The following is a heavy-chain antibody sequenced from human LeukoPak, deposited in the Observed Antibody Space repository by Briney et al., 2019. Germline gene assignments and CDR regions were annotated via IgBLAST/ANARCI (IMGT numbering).Heavy chain of an antibody. CDR2: FDPEDGET. CDR1: GYTLTELS. D-gene: IGHD3-3*01. J-gene: IGHJ4*02. V-gene: IGHV1-24*01. CDR3: ATDRAFWSGYYDPSGDNGIVFDY. Sequence: GASVKVSCKVSGYTLTELSMHWVRQAPGKGLEWMGGFDPEDGETIYAQKFQGRVTMTEDTSTDTAYMELSSLRSEDTAVYYCATDRAFWSGYYDPSGDNGIVFDYWGQGTLVTVSS.